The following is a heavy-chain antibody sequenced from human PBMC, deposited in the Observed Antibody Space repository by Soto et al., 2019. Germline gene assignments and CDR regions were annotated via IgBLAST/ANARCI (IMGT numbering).Heavy chain of an antibody. CDR1: GYTFTSYA. J-gene: IGHJ4*02. V-gene: IGHV1-3*01. CDR2: INAGNGNT. CDR3: ARDSPLGYCSGNSCHSLPLAF. Sequence: ASVKVSCKASGYTFTSYAMHWVRQAPGQRLEWMGWINAGNGNTKYSQKFQGRVTITRDTSASTAYMELSSLRSEDTAVYYCARDSPLGYCSGNSCHSLPLAFWGQGTLVPVSS. D-gene: IGHD2-15*01.